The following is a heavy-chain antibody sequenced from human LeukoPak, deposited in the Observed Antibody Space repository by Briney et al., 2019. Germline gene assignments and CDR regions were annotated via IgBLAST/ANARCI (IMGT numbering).Heavy chain of an antibody. Sequence: SETLSLTCTVSGGSISTYYWTWIRQPPGKGPEWIGYIYYSGSTNYNPSLQSRVTMSVDTSKNQFSLKLNSVTAADTAVYYCAREMGQGIAVDGTARPSYNWFDPWGQGTQVIVSS. V-gene: IGHV4-59*01. D-gene: IGHD6-19*01. CDR2: IYYSGST. CDR3: AREMGQGIAVDGTARPSYNWFDP. J-gene: IGHJ5*02. CDR1: GGSISTYY.